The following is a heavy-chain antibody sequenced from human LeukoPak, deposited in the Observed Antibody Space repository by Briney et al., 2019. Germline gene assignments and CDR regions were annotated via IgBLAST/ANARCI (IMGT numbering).Heavy chain of an antibody. CDR1: GGSISSYY. CDR2: IYTSGST. Sequence: SETLSLTCTVSGGSISSYYWSWIRQPAGKGLEWIGRIYTSGSTNYNPSLKSRVTMSVDTSKNQFSLKLSSVTAADTAVYYCARGGPDPGIAADGTTFDYWGQGTLVTVSS. J-gene: IGHJ4*02. V-gene: IGHV4-4*07. D-gene: IGHD6-13*01. CDR3: ARGGPDPGIAADGTTFDY.